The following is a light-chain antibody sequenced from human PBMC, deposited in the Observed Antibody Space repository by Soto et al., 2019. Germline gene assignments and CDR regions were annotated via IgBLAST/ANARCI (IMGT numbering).Light chain of an antibody. CDR1: QSVSSSY. J-gene: IGKJ5*01. V-gene: IGKV3-20*01. CDR2: AAS. Sequence: EIVLTQSPGTLSLSPGERATLSCRASQSVSSSYLAWYQQKPGQAPRLLIYAASSRATGIPDRFSGSGSGTDFTLTISRLEPEDFAVYYCQQYGSSPLTFGQGTRLEIK. CDR3: QQYGSSPLT.